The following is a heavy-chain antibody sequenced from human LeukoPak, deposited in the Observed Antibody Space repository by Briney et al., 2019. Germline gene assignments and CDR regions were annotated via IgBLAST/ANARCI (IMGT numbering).Heavy chain of an antibody. D-gene: IGHD1-14*01. CDR2: ISGSGGTA. CDR1: GFTFSIYA. V-gene: IGHV3-23*01. CDR3: GTVFDH. J-gene: IGHJ4*02. Sequence: GGSLRLSCAASGFTFSIYAMSWVRQAPGKGLEWVSAISGSGGTAYYADSVKGRFTISRDNAKNTVYLEMNSLRVEDTAIYYCGTVFDHWGQGALVTVSS.